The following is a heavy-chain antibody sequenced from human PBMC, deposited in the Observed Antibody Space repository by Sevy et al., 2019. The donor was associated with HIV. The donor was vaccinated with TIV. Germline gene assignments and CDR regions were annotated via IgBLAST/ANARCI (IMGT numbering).Heavy chain of an antibody. D-gene: IGHD2-2*01. CDR1: GGSISSGDYY. V-gene: IGHV4-30-4*01. CDR3: ASYCIGTSPDNWFDA. CDR2: IYYSGTT. Sequence: SETLSLTCTVSGGSISSGDYYWSWIRQSPGKGLEWIGYIYYSGTTYYNPSLKSRVTMSVDTSKNQFSLNLSSVTAADTVVYFCASYCIGTSPDNWFDAWGQGTLVTVSS. J-gene: IGHJ5*02.